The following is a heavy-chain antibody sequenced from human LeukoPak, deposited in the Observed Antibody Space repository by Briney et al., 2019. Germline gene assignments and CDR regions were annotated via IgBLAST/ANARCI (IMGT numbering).Heavy chain of an antibody. CDR2: ISGNGGTI. J-gene: IGHJ4*02. Sequence: GGSLRLSCAASGFTFSSYPMSWVRQAPGKGLEWVSIISGNGGTILYADSVKGRFTISRDNSKNTLYLQMNSLRDEDTAVYYCVSDGSPLGHFHFDYWGRGTLVTVSS. CDR3: VSDGSPLGHFHFDY. D-gene: IGHD1-26*01. V-gene: IGHV3-23*01. CDR1: GFTFSSYP.